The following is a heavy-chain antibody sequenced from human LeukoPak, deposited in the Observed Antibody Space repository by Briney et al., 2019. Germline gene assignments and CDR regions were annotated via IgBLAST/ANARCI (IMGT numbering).Heavy chain of an antibody. D-gene: IGHD4-17*01. CDR3: ARDDYGDYGGFDY. CDR2: IKQDGGET. CDR1: GFTFSTYW. Sequence: GGSLRLSCAASGFTFSTYWMAWVRQAPGKGLEWVANIKQDGGETYYVESVRGRFTISRDNAKNSLYLQMNSLRAEDTAVYYCARDDYGDYGGFDYWGQGTLVTVSS. V-gene: IGHV3-7*03. J-gene: IGHJ4*02.